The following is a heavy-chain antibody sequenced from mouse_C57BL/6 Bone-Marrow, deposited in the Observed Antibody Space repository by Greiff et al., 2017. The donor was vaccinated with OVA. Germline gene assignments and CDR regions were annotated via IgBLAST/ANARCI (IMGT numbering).Heavy chain of an antibody. D-gene: IGHD1-1*01. Sequence: VQLQQSGPVLVKPGASVKMSCKASGYTFTDYYMNWVKQSHGKSLEWIGVINPYNGGTSYNQKFKGKATLTVDKSSSTAYMELNSLTSEDSAVYYCAREGYYCSSYDYAMDYWGQGTSVTVSS. CDR2: INPYNGGT. CDR3: AREGYYCSSYDYAMDY. J-gene: IGHJ4*01. V-gene: IGHV1-19*01. CDR1: GYTFTDYY.